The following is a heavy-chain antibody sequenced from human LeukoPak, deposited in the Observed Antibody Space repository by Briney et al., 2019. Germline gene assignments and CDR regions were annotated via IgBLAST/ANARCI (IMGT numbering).Heavy chain of an antibody. D-gene: IGHD2-2*01. CDR1: GFTFSSYW. J-gene: IGHJ4*02. Sequence: RGTLRLSCAASGFTFSSYWMSWVRQAPGKGQEWVANIKQDGSEKYYVDAVKGRFTISRDNANSSLYLQMNRLRAEDTAVYYCARDKPGDSCYFYWGQRTLVTVSS. CDR3: ARDKPGDSCYFY. CDR2: IKQDGSEK. V-gene: IGHV3-7*01.